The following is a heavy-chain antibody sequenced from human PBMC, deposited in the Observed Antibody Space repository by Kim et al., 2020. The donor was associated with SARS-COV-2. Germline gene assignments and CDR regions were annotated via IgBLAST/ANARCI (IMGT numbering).Heavy chain of an antibody. J-gene: IGHJ6*01. Sequence: SETLSLTCTVSGDSISPYYWTWVRQRPGKGLGRIGYVHSSGTTNYYPYLKTTIPMSVDTSTPQFPLTLKSVTVAAAAASDCASLGAYY. V-gene: IGHV4-59*01. CDR3: ASLGAYY. CDR2: VHSSGTT. D-gene: IGHD1-26*01. CDR1: GDSISPYY.